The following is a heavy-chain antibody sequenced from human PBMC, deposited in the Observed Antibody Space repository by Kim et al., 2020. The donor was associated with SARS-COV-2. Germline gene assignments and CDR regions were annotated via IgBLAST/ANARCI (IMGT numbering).Heavy chain of an antibody. CDR2: T. V-gene: IGHV3-23*01. Sequence: TYYADAVKGPFPISRENSKNTLYLQMNSLRAEDTAVYYCARVYTYGFDYWGQGTLVAGSS. D-gene: IGHD2-8*01. CDR3: ARVYTYGFDY. J-gene: IGHJ4*02.